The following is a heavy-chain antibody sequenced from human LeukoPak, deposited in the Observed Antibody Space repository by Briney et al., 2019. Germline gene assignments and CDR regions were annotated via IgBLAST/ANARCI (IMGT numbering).Heavy chain of an antibody. D-gene: IGHD1-26*01. CDR2: ISSSGSYI. Sequence: GGSLRLSCAASGFTFSSYSMNWVRQAPGKGLEWVSFISSSGSYIYYADSVKGRFTISRDNAKNSLYLQMNSLRAEDTAVYYCARSRTHSGSNSYWNFDLWGRGTLVTVSS. CDR3: ARSRTHSGSNSYWNFDL. CDR1: GFTFSSYS. V-gene: IGHV3-21*01. J-gene: IGHJ2*01.